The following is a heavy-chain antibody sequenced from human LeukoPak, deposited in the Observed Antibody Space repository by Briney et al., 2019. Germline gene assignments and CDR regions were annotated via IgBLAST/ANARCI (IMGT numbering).Heavy chain of an antibody. D-gene: IGHD6-25*01. CDR2: IKSKRDGGSM. J-gene: IGHJ4*02. CDR1: GFTFSIAW. V-gene: IGHV3-15*01. Sequence: KPGGSLRLSCAASGFTFSIAWMTWVRQVPGKGLEWVGRIKSKRDGGSMDYAAPVKGRFTISRDDSKDMLYLQMNSLKIEDAAVYYCTTVGSAWNFDYWGQGTLVTVSS. CDR3: TTVGSAWNFDY.